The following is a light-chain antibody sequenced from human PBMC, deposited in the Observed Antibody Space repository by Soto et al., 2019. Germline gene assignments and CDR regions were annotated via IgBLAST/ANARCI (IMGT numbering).Light chain of an antibody. Sequence: IVMTQSPGTLSLSPGERATLSCRAGQGVTTNFAWYQQKSGQSPRLLIYDVSIRATGVPARFSGTGSETEFTLTISGLQSEDSEVYFCQQYNNWPFSFGQGTRLEI. J-gene: IGKJ5*01. CDR1: QGVTTN. CDR3: QQYNNWPFS. CDR2: DVS. V-gene: IGKV3-15*01.